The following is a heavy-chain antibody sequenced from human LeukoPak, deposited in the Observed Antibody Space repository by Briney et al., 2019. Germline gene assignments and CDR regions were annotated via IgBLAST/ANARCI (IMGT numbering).Heavy chain of an antibody. CDR1: GYSFTNYW. CDR3: ARAGTSNYRFFDS. J-gene: IGHJ4*02. Sequence: GESLKISCKASGYSFTNYWFGWVRQMPGKGLEWMGIIYPSDSDIRYSPSSQGQVTIPADNSINTASPQWRSLKASDTAIYYCARAGTSNYRFFDSWGQGTLVTVSS. V-gene: IGHV5-51*01. CDR2: IYPSDSDI. D-gene: IGHD4-11*01.